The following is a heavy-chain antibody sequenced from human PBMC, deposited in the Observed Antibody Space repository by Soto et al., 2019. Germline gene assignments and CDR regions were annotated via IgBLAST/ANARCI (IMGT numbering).Heavy chain of an antibody. J-gene: IGHJ5*02. CDR1: GGSISSYY. CDR3: ARALGSLERNLYSYYDFWKAIINWFDP. D-gene: IGHD3-3*01. V-gene: IGHV4-59*04. CDR2: IYYSGST. Sequence: SETLSLTCTVSGGSISSYYWSWIRQPPGKGLEWIGYIYYSGSTYYNPSLKSRVTISVDTSKNQFSLKLSSVTAADTAVYYCARALGSLERNLYSYYDFWKAIINWFDPWGQGTLVTVSS.